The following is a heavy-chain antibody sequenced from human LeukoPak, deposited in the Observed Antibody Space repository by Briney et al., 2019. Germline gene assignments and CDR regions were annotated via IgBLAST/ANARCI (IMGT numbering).Heavy chain of an antibody. Sequence: PGGSLRLSCAASGFTFSSYAVSWVRQAPGKGLEWVSAISGSGGSTYYADSVKGRFTISRDNSKNTLYLQMNSLRAEDTAVYYCAKTPGQQLVLGWFDPWGQGTLVTVSS. J-gene: IGHJ5*02. CDR1: GFTFSSYA. D-gene: IGHD6-13*01. CDR3: AKTPGQQLVLGWFDP. CDR2: ISGSGGST. V-gene: IGHV3-23*01.